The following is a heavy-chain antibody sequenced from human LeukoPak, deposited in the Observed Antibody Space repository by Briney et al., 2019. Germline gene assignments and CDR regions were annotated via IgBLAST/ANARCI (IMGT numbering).Heavy chain of an antibody. CDR2: IYYSGST. J-gene: IGHJ4*02. D-gene: IGHD2-2*01. V-gene: IGHV4-39*01. Sequence: SETLSLTCTVSGGSISSSSYYWGWIRQPPGKGLEWIGSIYYSGSTYYNPSLKSRVTISVDTSKNQFSLKLSSVTAADTAVYYCASLIYCGSTSCHYYFDYWGREPWSPSPQ. CDR3: ASLIYCGSTSCHYYFDY. CDR1: GGSISSSSYY.